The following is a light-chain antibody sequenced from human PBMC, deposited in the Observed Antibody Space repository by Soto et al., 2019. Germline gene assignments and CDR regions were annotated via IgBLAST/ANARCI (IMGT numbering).Light chain of an antibody. J-gene: IGLJ3*02. V-gene: IGLV2-11*01. CDR3: CSFAGSYTFWV. CDR2: DVX. Sequence: QSALTQPRSVSGSPGQSVTISCTGTSSDVGDYNYVSWYQQYPGKAPKLXXYDVXKRPSGVPDRXXXXXXXXTASLXISGLQAEDEADYYCCSFAGSYTFWVFGGGTKLTVL. CDR1: SSDVGDYNY.